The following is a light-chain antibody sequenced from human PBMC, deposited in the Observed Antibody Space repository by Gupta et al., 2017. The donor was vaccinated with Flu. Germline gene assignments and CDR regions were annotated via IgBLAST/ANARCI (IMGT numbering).Light chain of an antibody. V-gene: IGLV2-18*02. CDR3: SSYTSSSTYV. Sequence: VSTSALPSVTISCTGTSSDVGSYNRVSWYQQPPGTAPKLMIYDVSNRPSGVPDRFSGSKSGNTASLTISGLQADDEADYYCSSYTSSSTYVFGTGTKVTVL. CDR1: SSDVGSYNR. J-gene: IGLJ1*01. CDR2: DVS.